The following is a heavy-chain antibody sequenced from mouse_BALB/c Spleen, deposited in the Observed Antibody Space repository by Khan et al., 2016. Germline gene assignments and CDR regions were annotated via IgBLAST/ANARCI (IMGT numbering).Heavy chain of an antibody. CDR2: INSNGGRT. J-gene: IGHJ4*01. CDR1: GFTFSTYA. Sequence: EVELVESGGGLVQPGGSLKLSCAASGFTFSTYAMSWVRHTSDKRLELVATINSNGGRTYYPDNVKGRFTICRDTAQYTLYLQMCSLTSENTARNYCARVRRAMEYWRQGTSVTVSS. CDR3: ARVRRAMEY. V-gene: IGHV5-6-3*01.